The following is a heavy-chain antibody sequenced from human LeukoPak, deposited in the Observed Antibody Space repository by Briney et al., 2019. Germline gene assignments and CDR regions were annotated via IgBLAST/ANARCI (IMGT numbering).Heavy chain of an antibody. CDR1: GFTFNNYP. V-gene: IGHV3-23*01. J-gene: IGHJ4*02. Sequence: PGGSLRLSCAASGFTFNNYPMGWVRQAPGKGLEWLSAIGGEKSGSWTKSADSVKGRFTISRDNSENTLYPQMDSLTVEDTAVYYCARAGVISGWDYWGQGVLVTVSS. CDR3: ARAGVISGWDY. D-gene: IGHD3-3*02. CDR2: IGGEKSGSWT.